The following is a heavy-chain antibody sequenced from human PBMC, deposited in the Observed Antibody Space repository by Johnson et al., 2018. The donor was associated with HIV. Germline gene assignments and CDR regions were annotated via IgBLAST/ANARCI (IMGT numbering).Heavy chain of an antibody. J-gene: IGHJ3*01. CDR1: GFTFSNFA. D-gene: IGHD1-26*01. CDR3: ARDKSGSYRGAFDV. V-gene: IGHV3-23*04. Sequence: VQLVESGGGFVQPGGSLRLSCAASGFTFSNFAMGWVRQAPGKGLEWVSSISGSGGAVYYADSVKGRFTISRDNSKNTLYLQMNSLRAEDTALYYCARDKSGSYRGAFDVWGQGTMVTVSS. CDR2: ISGSGGAV.